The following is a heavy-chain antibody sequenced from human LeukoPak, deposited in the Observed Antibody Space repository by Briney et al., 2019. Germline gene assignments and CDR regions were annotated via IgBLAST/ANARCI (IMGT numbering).Heavy chain of an antibody. D-gene: IGHD3-10*01. J-gene: IGHJ5*02. V-gene: IGHV3-66*01. CDR2: IYDGGST. CDR3: AKEGTPQVSTWYDL. CDR1: GFTVSSNS. Sequence: PGGSLRLSCAASGFTVSSNSISWVRQAPGKGLEWVSVIYDGGSTYHTDSVKGRFIISRDNPRNTLYLQMNILRTEDTAVYYCAKEGTPQVSTWYDLWGQGTQVIVSS.